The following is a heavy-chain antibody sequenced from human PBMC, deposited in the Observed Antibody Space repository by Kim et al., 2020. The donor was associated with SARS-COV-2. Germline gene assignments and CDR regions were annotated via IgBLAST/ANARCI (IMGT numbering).Heavy chain of an antibody. CDR3: ARVVGGVPY. D-gene: IGHD3-16*01. CDR1: GFTVSGGY. CDR2: LYGGGST. J-gene: IGHJ4*02. Sequence: GGSLRLSCEGSGFTVSGGYMNWVRQAPGKGLEYISFLYGGGSTYYADSVKGRFTISRDNSKNTLYLQMNSLRVDDTAVYYCARVVGGVPYWGQGTLVTV. V-gene: IGHV3-53*01.